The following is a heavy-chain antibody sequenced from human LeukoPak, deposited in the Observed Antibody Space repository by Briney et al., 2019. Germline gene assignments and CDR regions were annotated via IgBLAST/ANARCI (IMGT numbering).Heavy chain of an antibody. Sequence: GGSLRLSCAASGFTFSSYAMSWVRQAPGKGLDWVAVVSYDGSKKYYADSVKGRFTISRDNSKNTVYLQMNSLRAEDTAIYYCAKDNWQRLVRGYYGMDVWGQGTTVTVSS. CDR1: GFTFSSYA. CDR3: AKDNWQRLVRGYYGMDV. V-gene: IGHV3-30*18. D-gene: IGHD6-13*01. J-gene: IGHJ6*02. CDR2: VSYDGSKK.